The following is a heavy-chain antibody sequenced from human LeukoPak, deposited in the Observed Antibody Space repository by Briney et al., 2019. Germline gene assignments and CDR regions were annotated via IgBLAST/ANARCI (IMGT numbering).Heavy chain of an antibody. J-gene: IGHJ4*02. Sequence: PGGSLRLSCAASGFTFSSYAMHWVRQAPGKGLEWVAVISYDGSNKYYADSVKGRFTISRDNSKNTLYLQMNSLRAEDTAVYYCASSDNYSNYKPPFDYWGQGTLVTVSS. V-gene: IGHV3-30*01. D-gene: IGHD4-11*01. CDR3: ASSDNYSNYKPPFDY. CDR1: GFTFSSYA. CDR2: ISYDGSNK.